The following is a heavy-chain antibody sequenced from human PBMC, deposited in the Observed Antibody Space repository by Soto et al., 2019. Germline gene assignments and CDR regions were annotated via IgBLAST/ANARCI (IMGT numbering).Heavy chain of an antibody. CDR3: ARGSDRNYYYYYMDV. J-gene: IGHJ6*03. Sequence: QVQLVQSGAEVKKPGSSVKVSCKASGGTFSSYTISWVRQAPGQGLEWMGRIIPILGIANYAQKFQGRVTITADKSTSTAYMALSSMRSEDTAVYYCARGSDRNYYYYYMDVWCKGTTVTVSS. CDR2: IIPILGIA. V-gene: IGHV1-69*02. CDR1: GGTFSSYT.